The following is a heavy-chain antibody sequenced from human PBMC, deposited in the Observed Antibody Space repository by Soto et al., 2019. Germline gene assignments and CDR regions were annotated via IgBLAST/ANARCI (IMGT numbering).Heavy chain of an antibody. D-gene: IGHD4-17*01. CDR2: IXWNSGXI. CDR3: AKARGDEGAFDI. V-gene: IGHV3-9*01. CDR1: GFTFDDYA. J-gene: IGHJ3*02. Sequence: SPRLSCAASGFTFDDYAMHWVRQAPGXGLEWVSGIXWNSGXIGYAESVKGRXTISRENAXNSLYLQMNSLRDEDTDLYYCAKARGDEGAFDIWGQGTMVTV.